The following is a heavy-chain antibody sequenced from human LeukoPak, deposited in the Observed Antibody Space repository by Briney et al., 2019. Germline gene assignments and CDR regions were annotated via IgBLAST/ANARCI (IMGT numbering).Heavy chain of an antibody. CDR1: GFTFSSYS. V-gene: IGHV3-21*04. Sequence: PGGSLRLSCAASGFTFSSYSMNWVRQAPGKGLEWVSSISSSSSYIYYADSVKGRFTISRDNAKNSLYLQMNSLRAEDTAVYYCAKGSSTYSITSYWYFDLWGRGTLVTVS. CDR2: ISSSSSYI. J-gene: IGHJ2*01. CDR3: AKGSSTYSITSYWYFDL. D-gene: IGHD6-13*01.